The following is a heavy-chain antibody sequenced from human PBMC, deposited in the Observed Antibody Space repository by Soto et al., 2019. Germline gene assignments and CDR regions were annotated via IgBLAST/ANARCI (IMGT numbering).Heavy chain of an antibody. D-gene: IGHD5-18*01. J-gene: IGHJ4*02. CDR1: GGSISSGGYY. CDR2: IYYSGST. Sequence: SETLSLTCTVSGGSISSGGYYWSWIRQHPGKGLEWIGYIYYSGSTYYNPSLKSRVTISVDTSKNQFSLKLSSVTAADTAVYYCARGRQGQLWVYYFDYWGQGTLVTVSS. V-gene: IGHV4-31*03. CDR3: ARGRQGQLWVYYFDY.